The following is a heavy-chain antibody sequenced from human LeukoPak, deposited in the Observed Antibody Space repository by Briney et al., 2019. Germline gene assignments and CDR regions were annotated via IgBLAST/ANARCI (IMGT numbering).Heavy chain of an antibody. D-gene: IGHD3-22*01. Sequence: GRSLRLSCAASGFTVRNTHMTWVRQAPGKGLEWVSVIYGGGGTYYADSVKGRFTISRDNSKNTLYLQMNSLRAEDTAVYYCARGHSSGHDAYEIWGQGTMVTVSS. V-gene: IGHV3-53*01. CDR1: GFTVRNTH. CDR2: IYGGGGT. J-gene: IGHJ3*02. CDR3: ARGHSSGHDAYEI.